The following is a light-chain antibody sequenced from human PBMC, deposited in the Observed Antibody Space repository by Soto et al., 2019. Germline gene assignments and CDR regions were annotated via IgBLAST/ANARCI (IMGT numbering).Light chain of an antibody. J-gene: IGKJ2*01. Sequence: EIVMTQSPPSLTVTPGEPASISCRSGQRLLHSNGNHFLDWYLQKPGQSPQLLIYLGSYRASGVPDRVSGSGAGTDFTLKITRVEAEDVGIYYCMQALQTPYTFGQGTKLEIK. CDR1: QRLLHSNGNHF. V-gene: IGKV2-28*01. CDR3: MQALQTPYT. CDR2: LGS.